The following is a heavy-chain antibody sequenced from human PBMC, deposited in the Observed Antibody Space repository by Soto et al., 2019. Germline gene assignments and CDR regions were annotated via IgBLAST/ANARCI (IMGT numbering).Heavy chain of an antibody. J-gene: IGHJ6*03. Sequence: EAQLLESGGGLVQPGGSLRLSCAASGFTFSNYAMSWVRQAPGKGLERVSAISGSDGNTYYADSVKGRFTISRDNSKNTLYLQMNSLRAEDTAVYYCATTNGYSYVYNPNHYYYMDVWGKGTTVTVSS. CDR2: ISGSDGNT. CDR1: GFTFSNYA. CDR3: ATTNGYSYVYNPNHYYYMDV. D-gene: IGHD5-18*01. V-gene: IGHV3-23*01.